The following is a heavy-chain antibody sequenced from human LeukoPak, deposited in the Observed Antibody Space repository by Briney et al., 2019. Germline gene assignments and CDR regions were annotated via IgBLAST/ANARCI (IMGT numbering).Heavy chain of an antibody. CDR3: ARVPAARDAFDI. Sequence: GGSLRPSCAASGFTFSDYYMSWIRQAPGNGLEWVSYISSSGSTIYYADSVKGRFTISRDNAKNSLYLQMNSLRAEDTAVYYCARVPAARDAFDIWGQGTMVTVSS. J-gene: IGHJ3*02. D-gene: IGHD2-2*01. CDR2: ISSSGSTI. CDR1: GFTFSDYY. V-gene: IGHV3-11*01.